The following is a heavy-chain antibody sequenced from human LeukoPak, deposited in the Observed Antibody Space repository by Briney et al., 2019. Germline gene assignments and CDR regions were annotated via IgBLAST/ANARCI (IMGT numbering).Heavy chain of an antibody. V-gene: IGHV3-11*03. CDR3: AKAYYDTSGRMGGFDY. Sequence: GGSLRLSCAASGFTFSDYQMSWIRQAPGKGLEWVSYISSSSSYTNYADSVKGRFTISRDNAKNPLYLQMNSLRAEDTAVYYCAKAYYDTSGRMGGFDYWGQGTLDTVSS. CDR2: ISSSSSYT. J-gene: IGHJ4*02. CDR1: GFTFSDYQ. D-gene: IGHD3-22*01.